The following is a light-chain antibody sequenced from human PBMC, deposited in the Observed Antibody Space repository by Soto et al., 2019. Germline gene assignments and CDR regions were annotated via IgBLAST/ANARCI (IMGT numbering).Light chain of an antibody. CDR3: QQYHIGPLT. CDR1: QSVSSD. V-gene: IGKV3-15*01. J-gene: IGKJ4*01. CDR2: DAS. Sequence: EIVMTQSPATLSVSPGERATLSCRASQSVSSDLAWYQQKPGQAPRLLIYDASTRATGIPARFSGSGSGTEFTLTLISRQSEDFAVYYCQQYHIGPLTFGGGTKGEIK.